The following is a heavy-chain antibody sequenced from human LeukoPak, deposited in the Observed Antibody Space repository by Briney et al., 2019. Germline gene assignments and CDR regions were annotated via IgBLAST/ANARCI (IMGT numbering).Heavy chain of an antibody. V-gene: IGHV3-7*01. Sequence: GGSLRLSCGASGFIFNDYWMSWVRRAPGKGLEWVANINGDGSETDYVDSVKGRFTISRDNAKKSVYLQMDSLRGDDTAVYYCARRSSLWSFEYWGQGSLVTVSS. D-gene: IGHD2-2*01. CDR2: INGDGSET. J-gene: IGHJ4*02. CDR1: GFIFNDYW. CDR3: ARRSSLWSFEY.